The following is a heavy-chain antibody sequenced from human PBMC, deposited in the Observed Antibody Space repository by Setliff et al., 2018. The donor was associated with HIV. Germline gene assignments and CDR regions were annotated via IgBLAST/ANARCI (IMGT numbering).Heavy chain of an antibody. V-gene: IGHV4-39*01. J-gene: IGHJ4*02. CDR1: GGSIEFSSYY. Sequence: SETLSLTCSVSGGSIEFSSYYWGWVRQPPGKGLEWIGSVYYSGSTYYNPSLKSRLTISVDTSTNKFSLKLSSVTAAGTAVYYCARLRGLNLEPFDYWGQGTLVTVSS. D-gene: IGHD1-1*01. CDR3: ARLRGLNLEPFDY. CDR2: VYYSGST.